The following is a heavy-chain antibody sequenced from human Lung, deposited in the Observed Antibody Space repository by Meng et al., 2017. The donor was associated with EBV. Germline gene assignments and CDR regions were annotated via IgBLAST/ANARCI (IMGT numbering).Heavy chain of an antibody. J-gene: IGHJ1*01. Sequence: QELGPGRARPSGPPSPTSAVSGGSISSSNCWSWVRQPPGKGLEWIGEIYHSGSTNYNPSLKSRVTISVDKSKNQFSLKLSSVTAADTAVYYCARDEGGNSERGFQHWGQGTLVTVSS. CDR1: GGSISSSNC. CDR3: ARDEGGNSERGFQH. V-gene: IGHV4-4*02. CDR2: IYHSGST. D-gene: IGHD4-23*01.